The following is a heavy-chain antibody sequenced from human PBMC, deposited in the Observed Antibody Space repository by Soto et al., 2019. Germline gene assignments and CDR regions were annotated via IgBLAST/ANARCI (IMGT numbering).Heavy chain of an antibody. V-gene: IGHV3-21*01. D-gene: IGHD3-10*01. Sequence: KPGGSLRLSCAASGFTFSSYSMNWVRQAPGKGLEWVSSISSSSSYIYYADSVKGRFAISRDNAKNSLYLQMNSLRDEDTAVYYCARDGGPPLWFGEQIVYFQHWGQGTLVTVSS. J-gene: IGHJ1*01. CDR1: GFTFSSYS. CDR2: ISSSSSYI. CDR3: ARDGGPPLWFGEQIVYFQH.